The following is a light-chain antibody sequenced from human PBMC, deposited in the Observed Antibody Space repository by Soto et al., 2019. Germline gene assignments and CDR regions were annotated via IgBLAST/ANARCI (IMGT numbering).Light chain of an antibody. Sequence: DIRMTQSPSSLSTSVGDRVTITCRASQSISTYLNWIQQQPGKAPKSLIYAASNLQSGVPSRFSGSGSGTDFTLTISSLQPEDFATYYCQQTYSTPITFGQGTRLEIK. CDR2: AAS. J-gene: IGKJ5*01. CDR3: QQTYSTPIT. CDR1: QSISTY. V-gene: IGKV1-39*01.